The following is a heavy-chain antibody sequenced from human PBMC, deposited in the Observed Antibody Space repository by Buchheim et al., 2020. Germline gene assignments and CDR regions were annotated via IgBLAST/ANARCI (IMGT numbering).Heavy chain of an antibody. V-gene: IGHV3-49*04. CDR1: GFTFGDYA. CDR2: IKSKAYGGTT. Sequence: EVQLVESGGGLVQPGRSLRLSCTGSGFTFGDYAMSWVRQAPGQGLEWVGFIKSKAYGGTTEYAAHVRGRFTISRADSKTIAYLQMNSLNTADTGVYYCTTEDYDSNGVGRFDYWGQG. J-gene: IGHJ4*02. CDR3: TTEDYDSNGVGRFDY. D-gene: IGHD3-22*01.